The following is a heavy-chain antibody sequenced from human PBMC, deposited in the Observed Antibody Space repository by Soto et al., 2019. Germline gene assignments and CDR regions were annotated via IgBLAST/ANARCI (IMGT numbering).Heavy chain of an antibody. CDR3: ARLGKPTGSDS. V-gene: IGHV4-59*12. CDR1: GTSLSSYY. J-gene: IGHJ5*01. Sequence: SETLSLTCTVSGTSLSSYYWTWIRQPPGSGLEWIGYVSNSGSTNYNPSLKSRVTISVDTSKNQFFLKLSSVTAADSAVYYCARLGKPTGSDSWGQGTLVTVSS. D-gene: IGHD1-1*01. CDR2: VSNSGST.